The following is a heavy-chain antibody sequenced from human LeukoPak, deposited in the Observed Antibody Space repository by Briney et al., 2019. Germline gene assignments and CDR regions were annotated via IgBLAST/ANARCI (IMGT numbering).Heavy chain of an antibody. CDR2: IYPRDSTT. CDR1: GYPFTHDW. V-gene: IGHV5-51*01. J-gene: IGHJ4*02. D-gene: IGHD3-3*01. Sequence: HGESLKISCKSSGYPFTHDWIGWVRQLPGKGLEWMGIIYPRDSTTRYSPAFEGQVTISVDKSITTAYLQWSSLKASDTAMYYCARRAIIQGTSALDFWGQGTVVIVSS. CDR3: ARRAIIQGTSALDF.